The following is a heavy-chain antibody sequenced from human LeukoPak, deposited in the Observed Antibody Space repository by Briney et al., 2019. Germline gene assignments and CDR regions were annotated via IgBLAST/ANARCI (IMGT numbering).Heavy chain of an antibody. Sequence: SSETLSLTCTVSGGSINGYFWNWIRQPAGKGLEWIGRIYSSGTTSYNPSLQSRVTMSVDTSNNQFSLKLSSVTAADTAVYYCARRVSGSGWFDPWGQGTLVTVSS. CDR2: IYSSGTT. J-gene: IGHJ5*02. CDR3: ARRVSGSGWFDP. CDR1: GGSINGYF. V-gene: IGHV4-4*07. D-gene: IGHD6-19*01.